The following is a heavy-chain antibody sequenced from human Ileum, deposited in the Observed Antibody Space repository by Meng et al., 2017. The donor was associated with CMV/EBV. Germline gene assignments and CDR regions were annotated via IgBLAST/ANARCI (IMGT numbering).Heavy chain of an antibody. D-gene: IGHD5-18*01. V-gene: IGHV5-51*01. CDR2: IYPCDSDI. CDR1: GYRFTSHW. Sequence: TVSCKGSGYRFTSHWIGWVRQLPGKGLEWMGIIYPCDSDIRSSPSFQGQVTMSVDKSISTAYLQWSTLKASDSAMYYCARAGLYGYAYGDWDHWGQGTLVTVSS. J-gene: IGHJ4*02. CDR3: ARAGLYGYAYGDWDH.